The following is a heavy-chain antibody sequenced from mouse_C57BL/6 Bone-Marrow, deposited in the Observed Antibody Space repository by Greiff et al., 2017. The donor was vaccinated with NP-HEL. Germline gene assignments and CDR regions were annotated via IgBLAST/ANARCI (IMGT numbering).Heavy chain of an antibody. CDR1: GYTFTSYC. J-gene: IGHJ2*01. V-gene: IGHV1-81*01. D-gene: IGHD1-1*01. CDR2: IYPRSGNT. Sequence: VQLQQSGAELARPGASVKLSCKASGYTFTSYCISWVKQRTGQGLEWIGEIYPRSGNTYYNEKFKGKATLTADTSSSTAYMALRSLTSEDSAVYCCARIYYCGSGWFDYWGQGKTLTVS. CDR3: ARIYYCGSGWFDY.